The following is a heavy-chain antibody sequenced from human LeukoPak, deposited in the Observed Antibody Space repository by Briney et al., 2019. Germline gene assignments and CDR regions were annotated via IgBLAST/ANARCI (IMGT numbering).Heavy chain of an antibody. J-gene: IGHJ4*02. V-gene: IGHV3-21*01. CDR2: ISTGSGYI. CDR3: ARVISSGYDWLDY. D-gene: IGHD5-12*01. CDR1: GFTFSTYS. Sequence: GGSLRLSCAASGFTFSTYSMNWVRQAPGKGLEWVSSISTGSGYIYYADSVKGRFTISRDNAKNSLYLQMSSLRAEDTAVYYCARVISSGYDWLDYWGQGALVTVSS.